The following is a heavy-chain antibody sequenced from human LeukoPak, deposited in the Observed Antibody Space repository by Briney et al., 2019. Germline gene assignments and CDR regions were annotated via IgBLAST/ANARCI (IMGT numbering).Heavy chain of an antibody. CDR1: GGSISSYY. CDR3: ARHWDSSGPPDV. D-gene: IGHD3-22*01. Sequence: SETLSLTCTVSGGSISSYYWSWIRQPPGKGLEWIGYIYYSGSTNYNPSLKSRVTISVDTSKNQFSLKLSSVTAADTAVYYCARHWDSSGPPDVWGQGTMVTVSS. V-gene: IGHV4-59*08. J-gene: IGHJ3*01. CDR2: IYYSGST.